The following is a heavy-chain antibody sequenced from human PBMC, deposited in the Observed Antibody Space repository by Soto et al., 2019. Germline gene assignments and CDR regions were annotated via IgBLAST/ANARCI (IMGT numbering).Heavy chain of an antibody. J-gene: IGHJ4*02. D-gene: IGHD1-1*01. Sequence: QVQLVESGGGVVQPGRSLRLSCAASGFTFSSYAMHWVRQAPGKGLEWVAVISYDGSNKYYADSVKGRFTISRDNSKNTLDLQMNSLRAEDTAVYYCARVERWGQGTLVTVSS. CDR2: ISYDGSNK. CDR3: ARVER. V-gene: IGHV3-30-3*01. CDR1: GFTFSSYA.